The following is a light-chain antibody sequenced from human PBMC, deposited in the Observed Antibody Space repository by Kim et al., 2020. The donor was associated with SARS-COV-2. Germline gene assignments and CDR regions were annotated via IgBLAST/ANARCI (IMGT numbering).Light chain of an antibody. Sequence: APGKTARITCGGNNSGSKSVLWYQQKPGQAPVLVIYYDSDRPSGIPERFSGSNSVNTATLTISRVEAGDEADYYCQVWDSSSDHPVFGGGTQLAVL. CDR1: NSGSKS. J-gene: IGLJ3*02. V-gene: IGLV3-21*04. CDR3: QVWDSSSDHPV. CDR2: YDS.